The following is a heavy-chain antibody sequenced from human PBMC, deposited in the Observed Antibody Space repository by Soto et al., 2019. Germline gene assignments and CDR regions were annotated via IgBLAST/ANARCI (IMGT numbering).Heavy chain of an antibody. CDR1: GYTFTSHG. D-gene: IGHD2-15*01. CDR3: ARDPGSGYYDYYGMDV. CDR2: ISAYNGNT. V-gene: IGHV1-18*04. J-gene: IGHJ6*02. Sequence: ASVKVSCKASGYTFTSHGISWVRQAPGQGLEWMGWISAYNGNTNYAQKLQGRVTMTTDTSTSTAYMELRSLRSDDTAVYYCARDPGSGYYDYYGMDVWGQGTTVTVSS.